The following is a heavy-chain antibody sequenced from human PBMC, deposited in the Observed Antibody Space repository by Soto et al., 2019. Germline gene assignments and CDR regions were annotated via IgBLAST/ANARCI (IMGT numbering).Heavy chain of an antibody. Sequence: ASLKVSCKASGYTFTSYYMHWVLQAPGQGLEWMGIINPSGGSTSYAQKFQGRVTMTRDTSTSTVYMELSSLRSEDTAVYYCAREWAYCGGDCPPGYWGQGTLVTVSS. D-gene: IGHD2-21*02. CDR3: AREWAYCGGDCPPGY. CDR2: INPSGGST. V-gene: IGHV1-46*03. J-gene: IGHJ4*02. CDR1: GYTFTSYY.